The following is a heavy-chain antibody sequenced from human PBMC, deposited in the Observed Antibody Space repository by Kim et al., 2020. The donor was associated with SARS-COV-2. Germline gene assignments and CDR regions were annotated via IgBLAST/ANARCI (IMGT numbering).Heavy chain of an antibody. D-gene: IGHD3-10*01. V-gene: IGHV4-4*07. CDR3: ARDRGEAWAYDY. J-gene: IGHJ4*02. Sequence: NYNPSPQNRVSMTVDTSKDQFSLKLSSVTAADTAVCYCARDRGEAWAYDYWGQGTLVTVSS.